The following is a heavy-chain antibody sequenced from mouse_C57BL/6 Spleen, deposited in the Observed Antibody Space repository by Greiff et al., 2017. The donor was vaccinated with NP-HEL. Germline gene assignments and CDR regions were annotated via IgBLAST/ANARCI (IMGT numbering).Heavy chain of an antibody. CDR2: ISDGGSYT. CDR1: GFTFSSYA. D-gene: IGHD2-12*01. J-gene: IGHJ3*01. Sequence: DVHLVESGGGLVKPGGSLKLSCAASGFTFSSYAMSWVRQTPEKRLEWVATISDGGSYTYYPDNVKGRFTISRDNAKNNLYLQMSHLKSEDTAMYYCAREDYSSYRFAYWGQGTLVTVSA. CDR3: AREDYSSYRFAY. V-gene: IGHV5-4*01.